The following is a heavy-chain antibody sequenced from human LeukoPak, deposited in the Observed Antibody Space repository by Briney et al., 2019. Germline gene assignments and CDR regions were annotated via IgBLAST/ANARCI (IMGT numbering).Heavy chain of an antibody. CDR3: ASPSDEYSSGWYGSALNY. Sequence: SETLSLTCAVYGGSFSGYYWSWIRQPPGKGLEWMGEINHSGSTTYNPSPKSRVTISVDTSKNQFSLKLSSVTAADRAVYYCASPSDEYSSGWYGSALNYWGQGTLVTVSS. D-gene: IGHD6-19*01. CDR2: INHSGST. CDR1: GGSFSGYY. V-gene: IGHV4-34*01. J-gene: IGHJ4*02.